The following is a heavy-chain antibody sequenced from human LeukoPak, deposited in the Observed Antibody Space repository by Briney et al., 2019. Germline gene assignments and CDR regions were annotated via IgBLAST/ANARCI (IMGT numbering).Heavy chain of an antibody. V-gene: IGHV4-39*07. Sequence: SETLSLTCIVSGGSISTTDYYWGWIRQPPGKGLEWIGSIYYSGSTNYNPSLKSRVTISVDTSKNQFSLKLSSVTAADTAVYYCAMVRGDHNWFDPRGQGTLVTVSS. J-gene: IGHJ5*02. D-gene: IGHD3-10*01. CDR1: GGSISTTDYY. CDR2: IYYSGST. CDR3: AMVRGDHNWFDP.